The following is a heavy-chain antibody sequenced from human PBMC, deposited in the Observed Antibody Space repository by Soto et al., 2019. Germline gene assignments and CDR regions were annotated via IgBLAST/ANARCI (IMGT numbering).Heavy chain of an antibody. V-gene: IGHV3-48*03. CDR1: GFTFSDYD. CDR3: ARKVEGR. J-gene: IGHJ3*01. CDR2: IXTXGXXX. Sequence: GGSLRLSCEVSGFTFSDYDINWMRQAPGKGLXXIAXIXTXGXXXXYTDSVRSRFTISRDNAKKSLYLQMSSLRDEDTAIYYCARKVEGRWGQGTMVTVSS.